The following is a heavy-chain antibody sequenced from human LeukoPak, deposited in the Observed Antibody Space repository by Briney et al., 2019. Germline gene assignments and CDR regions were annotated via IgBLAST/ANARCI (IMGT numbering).Heavy chain of an antibody. CDR3: ARRDGFGAIDFAFDI. Sequence: GESLKISCKGSGYSFTSYWITWVRPMPGKGMEWMGRIDPSDSYTNYSPSFQGHVTISADKSISTAYLQWSGLKASDTAMYYCARRDGFGAIDFAFDIWGQGTMVTVSS. CDR2: IDPSDSYT. V-gene: IGHV5-10-1*01. CDR1: GYSFTSYW. D-gene: IGHD3-10*01. J-gene: IGHJ3*02.